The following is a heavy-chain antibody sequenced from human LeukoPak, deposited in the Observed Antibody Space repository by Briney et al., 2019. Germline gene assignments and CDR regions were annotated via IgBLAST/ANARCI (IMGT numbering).Heavy chain of an antibody. CDR3: ARVKVRGMDV. V-gene: IGHV3-48*01. J-gene: IGHJ6*02. CDR1: EFTFSSYS. Sequence: PGGSLRLSCAASEFTFSSYSMNWVRQAPGKGLEWVSYITNSGNSKSYADSVKGRFTISRDNTKNSLYLQMNSLRAEDTAVYYCARVKVRGMDVWGQGTTVTVSS. CDR2: ITNSGNSK.